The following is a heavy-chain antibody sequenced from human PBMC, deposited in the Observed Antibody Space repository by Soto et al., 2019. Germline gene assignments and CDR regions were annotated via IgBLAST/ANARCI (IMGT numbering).Heavy chain of an antibody. J-gene: IGHJ4*02. CDR2: IYWDDSK. V-gene: IGHV2-5*02. Sequence: KWSGPTLVKPTQTLTLTCTFSGFSLTTDRVGVGWIRQPPGEALEWLAVIYWDDSKTYRPSLESRLTITKDTSKNQVALTMTNMDSLDTATYYCAHAYGGRSLYWGQGTLVTVSS. CDR1: GFSLTTDRVG. D-gene: IGHD1-26*01. CDR3: AHAYGGRSLY.